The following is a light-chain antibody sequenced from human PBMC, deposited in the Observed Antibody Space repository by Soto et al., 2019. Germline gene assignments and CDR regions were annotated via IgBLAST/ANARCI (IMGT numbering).Light chain of an antibody. J-gene: IGKJ1*01. Sequence: EIVLTQSPATLSLSPGERATLSCRASESVSTFLAWYQQKPGQAPRLLIYEASSRATGIPARFSGGGSGTVFTLTISRLEPEDFAVYYCQQYNNWPRAFGQGAKVEIK. CDR3: QQYNNWPRA. CDR1: ESVSTF. V-gene: IGKV3-11*01. CDR2: EAS.